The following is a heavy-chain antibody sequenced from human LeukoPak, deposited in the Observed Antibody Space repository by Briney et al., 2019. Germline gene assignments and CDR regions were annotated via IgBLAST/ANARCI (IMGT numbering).Heavy chain of an antibody. V-gene: IGHV1-18*01. CDR2: ISAYNGNT. CDR1: GYTFTSYG. Sequence: ASVKVSCKASGYTFTSYGISWVRQAPGQRLEWMGWISAYNGNTNYAQKLQGRVTMTTDTSTSTAYMELRSLRSDDTAVYYCARSPFKPYSSSWYELSLGPSGYSSGWPNDYWGQGTLVTVSS. CDR3: ARSPFKPYSSSWYELSLGPSGYSSGWPNDY. J-gene: IGHJ4*02. D-gene: IGHD6-13*01.